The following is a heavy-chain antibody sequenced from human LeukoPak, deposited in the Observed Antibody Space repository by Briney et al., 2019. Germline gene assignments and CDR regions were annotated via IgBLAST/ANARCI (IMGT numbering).Heavy chain of an antibody. Sequence: GASVKVSCMASGYTFTGYYMHWVRQAPGQGLEWMGWINPNSGGTNYAQKFQGRVTMTRDTSISTAYMELSRLRSDDTAVYYCARDGGGYYGSGSHPLYYYCYYIDVWGKGTTVTVSS. CDR1: GYTFTGYY. CDR2: INPNSGGT. D-gene: IGHD3-10*01. J-gene: IGHJ6*03. CDR3: ARDGGGYYGSGSHPLYYYCYYIDV. V-gene: IGHV1-2*02.